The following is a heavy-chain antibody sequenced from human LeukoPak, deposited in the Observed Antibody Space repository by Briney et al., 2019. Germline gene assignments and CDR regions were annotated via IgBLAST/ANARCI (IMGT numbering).Heavy chain of an antibody. D-gene: IGHD1-14*01. V-gene: IGHV7-4-1*02. CDR2: INTNSGNP. CDR1: GYTFTKFA. CDR3: ARGLWPDL. Sequence: GASVKVSCKASGYTFTKFAMNWVRQAPGQGLEWKGWINTNSGNPMYAQGFTGRFVFSLDTSVSTAYLQISSLKAEDTAVYYCARGLWPDLWGQGTLVTVSS. J-gene: IGHJ4*02.